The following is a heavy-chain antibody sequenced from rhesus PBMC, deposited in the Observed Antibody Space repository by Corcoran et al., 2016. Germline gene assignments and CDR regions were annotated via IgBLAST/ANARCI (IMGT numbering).Heavy chain of an antibody. CDR3: ASAQDIAGSRYFDY. V-gene: IGHV4-169*02. J-gene: IGHJ4*01. CDR2: IYGSGIST. D-gene: IGHD5-36*01. CDR1: VGPISRSS. Sequence: QLLLQESGQGLVKPSKTLSVTWVVLVGPISRSSWSWFRRAQGKGLDWIGYIYGSGISTNYNPSLKSRVTLSVDTSKNQLSLKLSSVTAADTAVYYCASAQDIAGSRYFDYWGQGVLVTVSS.